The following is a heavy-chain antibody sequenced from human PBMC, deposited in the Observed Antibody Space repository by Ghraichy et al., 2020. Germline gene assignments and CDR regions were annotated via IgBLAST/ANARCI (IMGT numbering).Heavy chain of an antibody. J-gene: IGHJ3*02. CDR1: GYTFTYLS. D-gene: IGHD1-20*01. V-gene: IGHV1-45*02. Sequence: SVKVSCKASGYTFTYLSVHWVRQAPGQALEWMGGITPSNGHTTNDQKFHDRVSITRDRSMNTAYMELRSLRTEDTAMYYCAVLLTGNGPQDAFDIWGQGTMVTVSS. CDR3: AVLLTGNGPQDAFDI. CDR2: ITPSNGHT.